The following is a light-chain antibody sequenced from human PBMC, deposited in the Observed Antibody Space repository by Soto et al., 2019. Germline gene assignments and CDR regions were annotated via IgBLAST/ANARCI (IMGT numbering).Light chain of an antibody. CDR3: SSYTSSSTRV. Sequence: QSALTQPASVSGSPGQSITISCTGTSSDVGGYNYVSWYQQHPGKAPKLMIYDVSNRPSGVSNRFSGSKSGNXDSLTISGLXXEDEADYYCSSYTSSSTRVFGTG. CDR1: SSDVGGYNY. CDR2: DVS. J-gene: IGLJ1*01. V-gene: IGLV2-14*01.